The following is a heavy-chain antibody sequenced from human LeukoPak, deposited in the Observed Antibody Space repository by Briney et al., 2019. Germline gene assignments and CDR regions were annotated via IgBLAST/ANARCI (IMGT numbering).Heavy chain of an antibody. Sequence: SETLSLTCAVYGGSSSGYYWSWIRQPPGKGLEWIGEINHSGSTNYNPSLKSRVTISVDTSKNQFSLKLSSVTAADTAVYYCARGDSSGYIDAFDIWGQGTLVTVSS. CDR2: INHSGST. CDR3: ARGDSSGYIDAFDI. CDR1: GGSSSGYY. D-gene: IGHD3-22*01. J-gene: IGHJ3*02. V-gene: IGHV4-34*01.